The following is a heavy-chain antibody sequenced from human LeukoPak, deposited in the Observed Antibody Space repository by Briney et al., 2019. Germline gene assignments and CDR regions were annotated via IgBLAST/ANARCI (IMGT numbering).Heavy chain of an antibody. CDR3: ARGGGVVVAATGY. D-gene: IGHD2-15*01. V-gene: IGHV1-46*01. J-gene: IGHJ4*02. CDR2: INPSGGST. Sequence: SVKVSCKASGYTFTSCYMHWVRQAPGQGLEWMGIINPSGGSTSYAQKFQGGVTMTRDTSTSTVYMELSSLRSEDTAVYYCARGGGVVVAATGYWGQGTLVTVSS. CDR1: GYTFTSCY.